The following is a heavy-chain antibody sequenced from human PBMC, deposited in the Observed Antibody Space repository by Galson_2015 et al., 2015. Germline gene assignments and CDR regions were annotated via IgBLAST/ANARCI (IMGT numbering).Heavy chain of an antibody. J-gene: IGHJ4*02. Sequence: SVKVSCKASGYTFTSYYMHWVRQAPGQGLEWMGIINPSGGSTSYAQKFQGRVTMTRDTSTSTVYMELSSLRSEDTAVCYCARDFLPPMVRGVIETDYWGQGTLVTVSS. CDR3: ARDFLPPMVRGVIETDY. CDR2: INPSGGST. CDR1: GYTFTSYY. V-gene: IGHV1-46*01. D-gene: IGHD3-10*01.